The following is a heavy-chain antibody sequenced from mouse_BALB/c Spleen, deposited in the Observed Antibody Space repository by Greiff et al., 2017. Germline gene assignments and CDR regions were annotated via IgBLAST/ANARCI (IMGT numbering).Heavy chain of an antibody. Sequence: QVQLQQSGAELARPGASVKMSCKASGYTFTSYTMHWVKQRPGQGLEWIGYINPSSGYTNYNQKFKDKATLTADKSSITAYMQLSSLTSEDSAVYYCARGDPYGYYAMDYWGQGTSVTVSS. V-gene: IGHV1-4*01. CDR1: GYTFTSYT. D-gene: IGHD1-2*01. CDR2: INPSSGYT. J-gene: IGHJ4*01. CDR3: ARGDPYGYYAMDY.